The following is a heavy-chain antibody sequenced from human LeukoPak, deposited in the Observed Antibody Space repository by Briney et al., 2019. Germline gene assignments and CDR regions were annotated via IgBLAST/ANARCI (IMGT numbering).Heavy chain of an antibody. V-gene: IGHV4-30-2*01. CDR3: ARDPYGDYNY. CDR1: GGSISSDGYY. CDR2: IYHSGST. D-gene: IGHD4-17*01. Sequence: SETLSLSCTVSGGSISSDGYYWSWIRQPPGKGLEWIGHIYHSGSTYYNPSLRSRVTISVDRSKNQFSLKLSSVTAADTAVYYCARDPYGDYNYWGQGTLVTVSS. J-gene: IGHJ4*02.